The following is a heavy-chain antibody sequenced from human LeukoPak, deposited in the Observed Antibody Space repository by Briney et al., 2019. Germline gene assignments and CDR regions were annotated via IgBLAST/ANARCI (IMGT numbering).Heavy chain of an antibody. D-gene: IGHD5-24*01. CDR1: GFTFRSYW. Sequence: GGSLRLSCAASGFTFRSYWMHWVRQAPGKGLVWVSRVKGDGGFTNYADSVYGRFTISRDNAKNTLYLHIHSLRAEDTAVYYCVRVGDDFNFDYWGQGSLVTVSS. J-gene: IGHJ4*02. CDR2: VKGDGGFT. V-gene: IGHV3-74*01. CDR3: VRVGDDFNFDY.